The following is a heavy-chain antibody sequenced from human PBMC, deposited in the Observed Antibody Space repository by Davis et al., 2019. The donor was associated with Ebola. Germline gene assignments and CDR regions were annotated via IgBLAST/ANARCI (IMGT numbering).Heavy chain of an antibody. V-gene: IGHV3-21*05. CDR2: ISSSGSYI. CDR1: GFTFSSYS. J-gene: IGHJ6*02. D-gene: IGHD2-2*02. Sequence: GESLKISCAASGFTFSSYSMNWVRQAPGKGLEWVSYISSSGSYIYYADSVKGRFTISRDNAKNSLYLQMNSLRAEDTAVYYCAREDIVVVPAAIKVYYYYGMDVWGQGTTVTVSS. CDR3: AREDIVVVPAAIKVYYYYGMDV.